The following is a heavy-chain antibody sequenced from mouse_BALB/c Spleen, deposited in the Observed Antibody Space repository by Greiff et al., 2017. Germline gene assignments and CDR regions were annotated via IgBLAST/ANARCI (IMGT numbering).Heavy chain of an antibody. Sequence: EVQVVESGGGLVKPGGSLKLSCAASGFTFSSYAMSWVRQSPEKRLEWVAEISSGGSYTYYPDTVTGRFTISRDNAKNTLYLEMSSLRSEDTAMYYCARIYYDYDGYAMDYWGQGTSVTVSS. D-gene: IGHD2-4*01. CDR1: GFTFSSYA. CDR3: ARIYYDYDGYAMDY. CDR2: ISSGGSYT. V-gene: IGHV5-9-4*01. J-gene: IGHJ4*01.